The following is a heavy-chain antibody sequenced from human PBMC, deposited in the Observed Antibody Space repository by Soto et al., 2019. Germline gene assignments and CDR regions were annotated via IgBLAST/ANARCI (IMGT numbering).Heavy chain of an antibody. CDR1: GVSFSGFF. CDR3: ARRYSGSGWYAF. CDR2: INHRGDT. Sequence: GQLQQWGPGLLKPSETLSLTGALSGVSFSGFFLSCIRQPPGKGLEWIGEINHRGDTNYNPSLKRRVTISIDKSTNQISSNLTSVTAADSAVYYCARRYSGSGWYAFWGLGTPVTISS. J-gene: IGHJ5*01. D-gene: IGHD3-9*01. V-gene: IGHV4-34*01.